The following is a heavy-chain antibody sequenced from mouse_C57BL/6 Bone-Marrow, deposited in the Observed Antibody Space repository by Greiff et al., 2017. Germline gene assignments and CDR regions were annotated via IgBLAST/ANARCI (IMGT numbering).Heavy chain of an antibody. CDR1: GFTFSSYG. Sequence: VQLKESGGDLVKPGGSLKLSCAASGFTFSSYGMSWVRQTPDKRLEWVATISSGGSSTYYPDSVKGRFTISRDNAKNTLYLQMSSLKSEDTALYYCAGYGSYAMDYWGQGTSVTVSS. CDR3: AGYGSYAMDY. V-gene: IGHV5-6*01. D-gene: IGHD1-1*01. J-gene: IGHJ4*01. CDR2: ISSGGSST.